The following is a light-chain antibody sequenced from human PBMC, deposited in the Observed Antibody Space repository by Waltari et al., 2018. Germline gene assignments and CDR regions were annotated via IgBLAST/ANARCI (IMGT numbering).Light chain of an antibody. CDR1: GSNQGSNY. CDR2: RND. CDR3: AAWDGSLSGWL. Sequence: QSVLTQPPSASGSRGQRVTISGSGRGSNQGSNYLYGSQQFPGSAPKLLMYRNDQRPSGVPDRFSGSKSGTSGSLAISGLRSEDEADYYCAAWDGSLSGWLFGGGTKLTVL. J-gene: IGLJ3*02. V-gene: IGLV1-47*01.